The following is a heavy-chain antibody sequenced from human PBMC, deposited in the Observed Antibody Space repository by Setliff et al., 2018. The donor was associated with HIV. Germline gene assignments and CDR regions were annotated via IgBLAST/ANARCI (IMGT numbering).Heavy chain of an antibody. CDR2: ISYDGNNK. CDR1: GFIFSNYA. D-gene: IGHD3-22*01. Sequence: GSLRLSCAASGFIFSNYAMHWVRQAPGKGLEWVAVISYDGNNKYYADSVKGRFTVSRDNSKNTLYLQMNGLRAEDTAVYYCAKEPTYYYDSSGPHDAFDIWGQGTMVTVSS. V-gene: IGHV3-30*04. CDR3: AKEPTYYYDSSGPHDAFDI. J-gene: IGHJ3*02.